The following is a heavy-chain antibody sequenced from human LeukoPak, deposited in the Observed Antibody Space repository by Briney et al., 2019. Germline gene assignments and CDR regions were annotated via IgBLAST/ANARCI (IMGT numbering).Heavy chain of an antibody. CDR2: ISGSGGST. CDR3: AKDLRLLWFGEYTFDP. V-gene: IGHV3-23*01. D-gene: IGHD3-10*01. J-gene: IGHJ5*02. Sequence: GGSLRLSCAASGFTFSSYAMSWVRQAPGKGLEWVSAISGSGGSTYYADSVKSRFTISRDNSKNTLYLQMNSLRAEDTAVYYCAKDLRLLWFGEYTFDPWGQGTLVTVSS. CDR1: GFTFSSYA.